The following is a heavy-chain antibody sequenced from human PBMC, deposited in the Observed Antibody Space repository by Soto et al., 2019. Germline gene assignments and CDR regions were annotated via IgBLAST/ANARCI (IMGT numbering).Heavy chain of an antibody. CDR3: ARQTGLGATNY. CDR2: INTDGSVT. Sequence: GPLRLSCAGSVFTFNNFWMHWVRQAPGKGLVWVARINTDGSVTSHADSVKGRFTISRDNAKSTLYLQMNSLRAEDSAMYYCARQTGLGATNYWGRGTLVTVSS. CDR1: VFTFNNFW. V-gene: IGHV3-74*01. J-gene: IGHJ4*02. D-gene: IGHD1-26*01.